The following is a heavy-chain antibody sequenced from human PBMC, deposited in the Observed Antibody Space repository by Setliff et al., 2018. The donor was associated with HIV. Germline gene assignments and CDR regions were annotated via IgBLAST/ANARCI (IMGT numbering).Heavy chain of an antibody. CDR1: GFIFTNAW. V-gene: IGHV3-15*07. J-gene: IGHJ4*02. D-gene: IGHD2-2*01. CDR3: ARPRYCISTNCYEAYDY. Sequence: GSLRLSCAASGFIFTNAWMNWVRQVPGKVLECVGRVKSISAGGATHYPASVKGRFTISRDDSRNTLYLQMNDLKTEDTAIYYCARPRYCISTNCYEAYDYWGQGTLVTVSS. CDR2: VKSISAGGAT.